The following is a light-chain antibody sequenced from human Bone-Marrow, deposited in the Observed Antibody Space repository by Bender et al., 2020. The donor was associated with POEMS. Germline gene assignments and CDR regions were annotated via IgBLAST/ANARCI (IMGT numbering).Light chain of an antibody. CDR2: INT. Sequence: SVLTPPPSASGTPGQSVTIPCSGSSSTIGTNPVNWYQQLPGTAPKLLIYINTQRPSGVPDRFSGSKSGTSASLAISGLQSEDEADYYCAAWEDSLNGWVFGGGTKLTVL. V-gene: IGLV1-44*01. J-gene: IGLJ3*02. CDR3: AAWEDSLNGWV. CDR1: SSTIGTNP.